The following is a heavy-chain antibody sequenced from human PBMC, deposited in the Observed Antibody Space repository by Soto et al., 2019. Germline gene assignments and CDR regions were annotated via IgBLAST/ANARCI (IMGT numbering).Heavy chain of an antibody. CDR3: ARGEITLLGGMDV. J-gene: IGHJ6*02. V-gene: IGHV4-34*01. D-gene: IGHD3-10*01. CDR1: GGSFRGYY. Sequence: SETLSLTCTVSGGSFRGYYWGWVRQPPGKGLEWIGEINHSGSSNYHPSLKSRVTISVATSKNQFSLTVNSVTPAETAVYYCARGEITLLGGMDVWGQGTTVTVSS. CDR2: INHSGSS.